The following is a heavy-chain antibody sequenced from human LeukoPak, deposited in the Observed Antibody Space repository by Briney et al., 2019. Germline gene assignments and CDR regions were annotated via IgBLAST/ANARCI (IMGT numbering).Heavy chain of an antibody. D-gene: IGHD3-22*01. CDR1: GYSFTSYW. J-gene: IGHJ6*02. CDR2: IYPGDSDT. CDR3: ARLAVRADSSGYYYPIRDYYYYGMDV. Sequence: GESLKISCKGSGYSFTSYWIGWVRQMPGKGLEWMGIIYPGDSDTRYSPSFQGQVTISADKSISTAYLQWSSLKASDTAMYYCARLAVRADSSGYYYPIRDYYYYGMDVWGQGTTVTVSS. V-gene: IGHV5-51*01.